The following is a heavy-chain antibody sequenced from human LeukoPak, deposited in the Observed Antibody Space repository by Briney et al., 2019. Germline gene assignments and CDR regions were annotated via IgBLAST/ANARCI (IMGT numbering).Heavy chain of an antibody. D-gene: IGHD4-17*01. CDR1: GGTFSSYA. CDR2: ISAYNGNT. V-gene: IGHV1-18*01. J-gene: IGHJ3*02. CDR3: ARERSPTTVTTVDAFDI. Sequence: GSSVKVSCKASGGTFSSYAISWVRQAPGQGLEWMGWISAYNGNTNYAQKLQGRVTMTTDTSTSTAYMELRSLRSDDTAVYYCARERSPTTVTTVDAFDIWGQGTMVTVSS.